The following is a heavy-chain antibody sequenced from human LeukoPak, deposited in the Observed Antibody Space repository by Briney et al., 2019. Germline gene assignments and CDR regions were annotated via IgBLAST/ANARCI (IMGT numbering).Heavy chain of an antibody. D-gene: IGHD1-26*01. J-gene: IGHJ4*02. CDR1: GFTFSNAW. CDR3: TTDFEFRGSYCFDH. V-gene: IGHV3-15*01. CDR2: IKSKTDGGTA. Sequence: PGGSLRLSCAAPGFTFSNAWMTWVRQAPGKGLEWVGRIKSKTDGGTADYAAPVKGRFTISRDDSKNTLYLQMNSLKTEDTAVYYCTTDFEFRGSYCFDHWGQGTLVTVSS.